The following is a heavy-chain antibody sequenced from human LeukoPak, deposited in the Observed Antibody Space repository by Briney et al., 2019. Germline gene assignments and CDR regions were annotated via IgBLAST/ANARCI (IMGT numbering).Heavy chain of an antibody. D-gene: IGHD5-24*01. J-gene: IGHJ4*02. V-gene: IGHV4-59*01. Sequence: PSETLSLNCTVSGDSISHYYWNWMRQSPGKGLEWIGYISKSGNTEYNPSLESRLTLSVDTSKNQYSLKLTSVSGADTAIYYCATGRDDYKTGHWGQGTLVTVSS. CDR3: ATGRDDYKTGH. CDR2: ISKSGNT. CDR1: GDSISHYY.